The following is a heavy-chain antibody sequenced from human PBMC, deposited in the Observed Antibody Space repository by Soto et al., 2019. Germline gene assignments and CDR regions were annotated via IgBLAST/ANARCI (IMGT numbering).Heavy chain of an antibody. CDR2: IYTSGST. D-gene: IGHD3-10*01. CDR1: GGTISSYD. V-gene: IGHV4-4*07. Sequence: SGTLSLTFTASGGTISSYDWTGFRKPAGKGLEWIGRIYTSGSTNYNPSLKSRVTMSVDTSKNQFSLKLRSVTAADTAVYYCARGAYMQPRNYGSVLTYGMDVWVQGNTVTVSS. J-gene: IGHJ6*02. CDR3: ARGAYMQPRNYGSVLTYGMDV.